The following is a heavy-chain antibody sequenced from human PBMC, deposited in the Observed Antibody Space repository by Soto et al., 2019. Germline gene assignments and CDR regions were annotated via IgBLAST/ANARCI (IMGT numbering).Heavy chain of an antibody. Sequence: VASVKVSCKASGYTFTSYGISWVRQAPGQGLEWMGWISAYNGNTNYAQKLQGRVTMTTDTSTSTAYMELRSLRSDDTAVYYCAASTIFGVVTGLYYGMDVWGQGTTVTVSS. CDR3: AASTIFGVVTGLYYGMDV. CDR1: GYTFTSYG. CDR2: ISAYNGNT. D-gene: IGHD3-3*01. V-gene: IGHV1-18*01. J-gene: IGHJ6*02.